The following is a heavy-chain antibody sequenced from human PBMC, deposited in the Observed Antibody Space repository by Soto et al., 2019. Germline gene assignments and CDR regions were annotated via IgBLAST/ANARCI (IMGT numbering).Heavy chain of an antibody. D-gene: IGHD3-22*01. CDR1: GYTFTSYA. CDR2: INAGNGNT. J-gene: IGHJ5*02. V-gene: IGHV1-3*01. CDR3: ARGDYYDGSGYSSVVPGFDP. Sequence: ASVKVSCQASGYTFTSYAMHWVRQAPGQRLEWMGWINAGNGNTKYSQKFQGRVTITRDTSASTAYMELSSLTSEDTAVYYCARGDYYDGSGYSSVVPGFDPWGQGTLVTVSS.